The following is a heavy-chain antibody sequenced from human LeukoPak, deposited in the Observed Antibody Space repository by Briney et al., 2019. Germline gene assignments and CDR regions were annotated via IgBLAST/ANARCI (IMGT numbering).Heavy chain of an antibody. CDR3: ARRDHGGKHFDY. J-gene: IGHJ4*02. Sequence: GESLKISCECSGYIFTNYWIGWVRQMPGKGLEWMGIIYPGDSDTRYSPSFQGQVTISADKSISTTYLQWSSLKASDTAIYYCARRDHGGKHFDYWGQGTLVTVSS. CDR2: IYPGDSDT. V-gene: IGHV5-51*01. D-gene: IGHD4-23*01. CDR1: GYIFTNYW.